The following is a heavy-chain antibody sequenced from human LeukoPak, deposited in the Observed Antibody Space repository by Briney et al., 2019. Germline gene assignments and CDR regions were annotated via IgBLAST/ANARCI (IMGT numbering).Heavy chain of an antibody. CDR2: ISAYNGNT. Sequence: ASVKVSCKASGYTFANYGINWVRQAPGQGLEWMGWISAYNGNTNYAQKLQGRVTMTTDTSTSTAYMELGSLRSDDTAVYYCARDIVVVVAAGYGMDVWGQGTTVTVSS. J-gene: IGHJ6*02. CDR3: ARDIVVVVAAGYGMDV. CDR1: GYTFANYG. D-gene: IGHD2-15*01. V-gene: IGHV1-18*01.